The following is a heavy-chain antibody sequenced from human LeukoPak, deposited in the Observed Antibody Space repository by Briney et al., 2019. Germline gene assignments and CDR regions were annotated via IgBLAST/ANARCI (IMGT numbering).Heavy chain of an antibody. V-gene: IGHV1-8*03. CDR1: GYTFTSYD. CDR3: ARHRIDDYGGTNYYYYYMDV. J-gene: IGHJ6*03. CDR2: MNPNSGNT. Sequence: GASVKVSCKASGYTFTSYDINWVRQATGQGLEWMGWMNPNSGNTGYAQKFQGRVTITRNTSISTAYMELSSLRSEDTAVYYCARHRIDDYGGTNYYYYYMDVWGKGTTVTVSS. D-gene: IGHD4-23*01.